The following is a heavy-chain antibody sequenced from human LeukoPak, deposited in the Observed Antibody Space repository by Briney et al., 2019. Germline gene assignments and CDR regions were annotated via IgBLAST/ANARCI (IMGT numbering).Heavy chain of an antibody. V-gene: IGHV3-74*01. CDR2: INTDGSST. J-gene: IGHJ6*02. Sequence: GGSLRLSCAASGFMVSNHWMHWVRQAPGKGLMWVSRINTDGSSTRYADSVKGRFTISRDSAKNTLYLQMSSLRAEDTAVYYCATDTNQGRNGLDVWGQGTTVTVSS. CDR3: ATDTNQGRNGLDV. D-gene: IGHD1-14*01. CDR1: GFMVSNHW.